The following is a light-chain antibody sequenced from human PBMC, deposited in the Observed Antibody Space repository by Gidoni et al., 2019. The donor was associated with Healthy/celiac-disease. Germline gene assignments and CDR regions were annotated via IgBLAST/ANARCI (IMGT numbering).Light chain of an antibody. V-gene: IGLV2-14*03. CDR1: SSDVGGYNY. Sequence: SDLTQPDAVAGTPGQPISISCTGTSSDVGGYNYVSWYQQHPGKAPKLMIYDVRNRPSGVSRRFSVSKSGNTASLTISGLQAEDEADYYCSSYTSSSTRMFGGGTKLTVL. CDR3: SSYTSSSTRM. J-gene: IGLJ3*02. CDR2: DVR.